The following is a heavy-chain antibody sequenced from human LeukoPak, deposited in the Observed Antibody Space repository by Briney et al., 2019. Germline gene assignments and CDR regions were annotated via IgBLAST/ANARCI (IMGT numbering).Heavy chain of an antibody. D-gene: IGHD3-9*01. CDR2: ISVGSDVI. CDR1: GGSISSYY. V-gene: IGHV3-23*01. CDR3: AKSHVSTATGTGRYFDY. J-gene: IGHJ4*02. Sequence: ETLSLTCTVSGGSISSYYWSWIRQPPGKGLEWVSAISVGSDVIYYADSVKGRFAISRDNSKHTVYLQMDSLRVEDTAVYYCAKSHVSTATGTGRYFDYWGQGTLVTVSS.